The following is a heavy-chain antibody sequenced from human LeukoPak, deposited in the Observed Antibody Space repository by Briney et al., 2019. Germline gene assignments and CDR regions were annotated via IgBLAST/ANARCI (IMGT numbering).Heavy chain of an antibody. J-gene: IGHJ4*02. V-gene: IGHV1-2*02. Sequence: GASVKVSCKASGYTFTGYYMHWVRQAPGQGLEWMGWINPNSGGTNYAQKFQGRVTMTRDTSISTAYMELSRLRSDDTAVYYCARGWHSSSKVLDYWGQGTLVTVSS. CDR1: GYTFTGYY. D-gene: IGHD6-6*01. CDR3: ARGWHSSSKVLDY. CDR2: INPNSGGT.